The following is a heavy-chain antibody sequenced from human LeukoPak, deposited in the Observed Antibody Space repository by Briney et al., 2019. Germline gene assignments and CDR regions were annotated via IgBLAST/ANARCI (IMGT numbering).Heavy chain of an antibody. V-gene: IGHV3-53*01. CDR1: GFTVSSNY. J-gene: IGHJ6*02. CDR3: ARGRSNYYGMDV. Sequence: GGSLRLSCAASGFTVSSNYVSWVRQAPGKGLEWVSVIYSGGSTYYADSVKGRFTISRDNSKNTLYLQMNSLRAEDTAVYYCARGRSNYYGMDVWGQGTTVTVSS. D-gene: IGHD1-26*01. CDR2: IYSGGST.